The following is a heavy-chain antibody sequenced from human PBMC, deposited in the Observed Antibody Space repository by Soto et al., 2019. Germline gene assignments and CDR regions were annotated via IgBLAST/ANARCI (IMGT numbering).Heavy chain of an antibody. Sequence: HAESLKIAWQGAGYPFSGRWIALVSPLHWKGLELMGIIYPSDSDTRYRPSFQGQVTISADKSISSAYLQWSSLRASDTAMYYCARGGVSPPTLDHWAQETPLTVSS. V-gene: IGHV5-51*01. CDR2: IYPSDSDT. CDR1: GYPFSGRW. J-gene: IGHJ4*02. CDR3: ARGGVSPPTLDH. D-gene: IGHD3-3*01.